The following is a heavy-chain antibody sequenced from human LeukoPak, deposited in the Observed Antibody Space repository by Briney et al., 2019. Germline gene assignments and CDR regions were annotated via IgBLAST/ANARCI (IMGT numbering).Heavy chain of an antibody. V-gene: IGHV1-69*05. Sequence: GSSVKVSCKASGGTFSSYAISWVRQAPGQGLEWMGGIIPIFGTANYAQKFQGRVTITTDESTSTAYMELSSLRSEDTAVYYCARDFIVGVTSLAFDIWGQGTIVTVSS. D-gene: IGHD1-26*01. J-gene: IGHJ3*02. CDR1: GGTFSSYA. CDR2: IIPIFGTA. CDR3: ARDFIVGVTSLAFDI.